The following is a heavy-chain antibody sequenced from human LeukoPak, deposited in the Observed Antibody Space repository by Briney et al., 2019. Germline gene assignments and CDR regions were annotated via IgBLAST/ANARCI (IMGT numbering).Heavy chain of an antibody. V-gene: IGHV1-69*04. J-gene: IGHJ4*02. D-gene: IGHD3-22*01. Sequence: SVKVSCKASGGTFSSYGISWVRQAPGQGLEWMGRIIPILGIANYAQNFQGRVTITADKSTSTAYMELNSLRSEDTAVYYCAKDRSPYNESRGSQFDSWGQGTLVTVSS. CDR1: GGTFSSYG. CDR2: IIPILGIA. CDR3: AKDRSPYNESRGSQFDS.